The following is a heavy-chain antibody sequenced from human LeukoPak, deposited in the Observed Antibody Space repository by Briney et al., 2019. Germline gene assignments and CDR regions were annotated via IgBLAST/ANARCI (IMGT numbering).Heavy chain of an antibody. Sequence: ASVKVSCKASGYTFTDYYLHWVRQAPGQGLEWVGWINPNSGVTNYAQKFQGRVSMTSDTSISTVYMELSILRSDDTAVYYCSREDYWGQGTLVTVSS. CDR3: SREDY. CDR1: GYTFTDYY. CDR2: INPNSGVT. J-gene: IGHJ4*02. V-gene: IGHV1-2*02.